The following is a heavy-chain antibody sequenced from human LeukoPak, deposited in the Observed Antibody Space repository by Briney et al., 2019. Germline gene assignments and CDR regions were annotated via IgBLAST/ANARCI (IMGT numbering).Heavy chain of an antibody. CDR2: IYTSGST. CDR3: AREGRSGWSDYNWFDP. J-gene: IGHJ5*02. D-gene: IGHD6-19*01. CDR1: GGSISSGSYY. V-gene: IGHV4-61*02. Sequence: PSETLSLTCTVSGGSISSGSYYWSWIRQPAGKGLEWIGRIYTSGSTNYNPSLKSRVTISVDTSKNQFSLKLSSVTAADTAVYYCAREGRSGWSDYNWFDPWGQGTLVTVSS.